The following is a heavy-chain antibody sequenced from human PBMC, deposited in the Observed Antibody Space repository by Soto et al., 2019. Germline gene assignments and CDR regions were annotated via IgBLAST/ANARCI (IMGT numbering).Heavy chain of an antibody. CDR1: GYTFTSYG. J-gene: IGHJ6*02. CDR2: ISAYNGNT. Sequence: GASVKVSCKASGYTFTSYGISWVRQAPGQGLEWMGWISAYNGNTNYAQKLQGRVTITTDTSTSTAYMELRSLRSDDTAVYYCARFNGGNDILTGYFYYYYGMDVWGQGTTVTVSS. V-gene: IGHV1-18*01. D-gene: IGHD3-9*01. CDR3: ARFNGGNDILTGYFYYYYGMDV.